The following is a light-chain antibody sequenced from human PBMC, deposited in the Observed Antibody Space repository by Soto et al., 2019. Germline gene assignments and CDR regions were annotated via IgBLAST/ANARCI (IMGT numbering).Light chain of an antibody. CDR3: QSYDSSLSGSI. V-gene: IGLV1-40*01. Sequence: QSVLTQPPSVSGAPGQRVTISCTGSSSNIGTGYDVHWYQQLPGTAPKLLIYGNSNRPSGVPDRFSGSKSGTSASLAITGLQNKDEADYYCQSYDSSLSGSIFGGGTKLTVL. J-gene: IGLJ2*01. CDR1: SSNIGTGYD. CDR2: GNS.